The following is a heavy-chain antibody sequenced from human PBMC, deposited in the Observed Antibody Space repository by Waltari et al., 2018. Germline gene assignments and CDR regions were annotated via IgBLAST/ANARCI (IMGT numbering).Heavy chain of an antibody. CDR2: IYYSGST. J-gene: IGHJ4*02. CDR1: GGSISSSSYY. V-gene: IGHV4-39*07. CDR3: ARSYDFWSGSY. Sequence: QLQLQESGPGLVKPSETLSLTCTVSGGSISSSSYYWGWIRQPPGKGLEWIGSIYYSGSTYYNPSLKSRGTISVDTSKNQFSLKLSSVTAADTAVYYCARSYDFWSGSYWGQGTLVTVSS. D-gene: IGHD3-3*01.